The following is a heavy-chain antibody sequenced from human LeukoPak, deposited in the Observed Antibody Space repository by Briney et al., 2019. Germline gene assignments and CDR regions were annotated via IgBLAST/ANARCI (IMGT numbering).Heavy chain of an antibody. CDR1: GFTFSSYE. V-gene: IGHV3-48*03. Sequence: QTGGSLRLSCAASGFTFSSYEMNWVRQAPGKGLDWVSYISTSGSTIYYADSVKGRFTISRDNAKNSLYLQMNSLRAEDTAVYYCARGPMVVAGYYYYMDVWGKGTTVTVSS. CDR2: ISTSGSTI. D-gene: IGHD2-15*01. CDR3: ARGPMVVAGYYYYMDV. J-gene: IGHJ6*03.